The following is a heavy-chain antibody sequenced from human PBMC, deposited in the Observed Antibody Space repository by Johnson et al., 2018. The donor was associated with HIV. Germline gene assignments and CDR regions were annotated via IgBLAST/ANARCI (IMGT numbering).Heavy chain of an antibody. CDR3: ARVRAGRENAFDI. Sequence: QVQLVESGGGLIQPGGSLRLSCVASGFTLSTYGMHWVRQAPGKGLEWVAVISYDGSNKYFADSVKGRFTISRDSSKNTLSLQMNSPRVDDTAIYYCARVRAGRENAFDIWGQGTVVTVSS. V-gene: IGHV3-30*03. D-gene: IGHD1-26*01. CDR2: ISYDGSNK. J-gene: IGHJ3*02. CDR1: GFTLSTYG.